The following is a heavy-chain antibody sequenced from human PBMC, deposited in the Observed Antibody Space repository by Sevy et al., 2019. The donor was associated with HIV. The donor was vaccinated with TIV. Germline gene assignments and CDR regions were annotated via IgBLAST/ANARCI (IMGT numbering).Heavy chain of an antibody. D-gene: IGHD3-16*01. Sequence: GGSLRLSCAASGFTFSMYDMHWVRQPAGKGLEWVSAIGTLADTFYPGSVKGRFTISRENAKNSLYLQMNSLRAEDTAVYYCARDDHTSRAKRGNWGIGGFDIWGQGTMVTVSS. CDR1: GFTFSMYD. CDR3: ARDDHTSRAKRGNWGIGGFDI. CDR2: IGTLADT. J-gene: IGHJ3*02. V-gene: IGHV3-13*01.